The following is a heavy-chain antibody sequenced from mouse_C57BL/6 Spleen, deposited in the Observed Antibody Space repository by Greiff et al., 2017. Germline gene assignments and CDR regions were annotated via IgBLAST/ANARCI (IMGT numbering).Heavy chain of an antibody. V-gene: IGHV1-55*01. Sequence: VQLQQPGAELVKPGASVKMSCKASGYTFTSYWITWVKQRPGQGLEWIGDIYPGSGSTNYNEKFKSKATLTVDTSSSTAYMQLSSLTSEDSAVYYCAREGAYYGSSYAWFAYWGQGTLVTVAA. CDR2: IYPGSGST. J-gene: IGHJ3*01. D-gene: IGHD1-1*01. CDR3: AREGAYYGSSYAWFAY. CDR1: GYTFTSYW.